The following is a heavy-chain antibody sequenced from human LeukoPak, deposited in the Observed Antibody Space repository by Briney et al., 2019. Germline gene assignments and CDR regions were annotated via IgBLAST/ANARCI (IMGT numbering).Heavy chain of an antibody. J-gene: IGHJ2*01. CDR3: VRGEHNSSWSAYWYFDL. Sequence: SVKVSCKASGGTFRTNAINWVRQAPGQGLEWMGGIIPVFGTLKVAQKFQGRVTITADKSTSTAYMELNSLISEDTAVYYCVRGEHNSSWSAYWYFDLWGRAPWSLSLQ. D-gene: IGHD6-13*01. CDR2: IIPVFGTL. CDR1: GGTFRTNA. V-gene: IGHV1-69*06.